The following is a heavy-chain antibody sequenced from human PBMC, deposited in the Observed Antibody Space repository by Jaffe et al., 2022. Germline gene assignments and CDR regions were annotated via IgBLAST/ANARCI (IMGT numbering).Heavy chain of an antibody. D-gene: IGHD5-12*01. Sequence: EVQLVESGGGLVQPGGSLRLSCAASGFIFSSYEMNWVRQAPGKGLEWVSSISSSGSTIYYADSVKGRFTISRDNAKNSLHLQMNSLRAEDTGVYYCARAYEWLRIFDCWGQGTLVTVSS. CDR3: ARAYEWLRIFDC. CDR2: ISSSGSTI. J-gene: IGHJ4*02. V-gene: IGHV3-48*03. CDR1: GFIFSSYE.